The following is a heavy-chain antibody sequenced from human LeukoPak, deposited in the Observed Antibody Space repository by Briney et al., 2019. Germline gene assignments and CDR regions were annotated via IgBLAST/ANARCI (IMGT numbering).Heavy chain of an antibody. Sequence: GGSLRLSCAASGFTLSGYSMNWVRQVPGKGLEWVAFISSRGTSTFYAESVKGRFTISRDTGKKSLDLQMTSLRVEDTAAYYCVRGTDCSATTCYPLSAFDYWGQGTLVTVSS. V-gene: IGHV3-21*04. CDR2: ISSRGTST. J-gene: IGHJ4*02. D-gene: IGHD2-2*01. CDR1: GFTLSGYS. CDR3: VRGTDCSATTCYPLSAFDY.